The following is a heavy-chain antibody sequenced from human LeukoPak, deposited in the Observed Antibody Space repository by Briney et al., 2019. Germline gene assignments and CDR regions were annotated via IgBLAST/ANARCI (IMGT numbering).Heavy chain of an antibody. J-gene: IGHJ4*02. V-gene: IGHV1-18*01. D-gene: IGHD1-26*01. CDR2: ISVYNGNT. CDR1: GYTLSSYG. CDR3: ARGRIVGAVDY. Sequence: ASVKVSCKASGYTLSSYGISWVRQAPGQGLEWMGWISVYNGNTKYAQKFQGRVTLTTDTSTNTAYMELRSLRSDDTAVYYCARGRIVGAVDYWGQGTLVTVSS.